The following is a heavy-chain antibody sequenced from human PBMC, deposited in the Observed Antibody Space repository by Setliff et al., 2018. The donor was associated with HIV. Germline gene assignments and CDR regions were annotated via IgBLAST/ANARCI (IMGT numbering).Heavy chain of an antibody. V-gene: IGHV1-18*01. CDR3: GAGSYQNAFYI. CDR1: GYTFSSYG. Sequence: GASVKVSCKASGYTFSSYGISWVRQAPGQGLAGVGWISAYNGDTKYAQKLQGRVTMTTDTSTSTAYMELRSLRSDDTAVYYCGAGSYQNAFYIWGQGTMVTVSS. D-gene: IGHD3-10*01. CDR2: ISAYNGDT. J-gene: IGHJ3*02.